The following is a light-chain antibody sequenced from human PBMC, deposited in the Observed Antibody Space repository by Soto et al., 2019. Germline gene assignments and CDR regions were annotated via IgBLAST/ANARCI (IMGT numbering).Light chain of an antibody. Sequence: SYELTQPPSVSVSPGQTASITCSGDKLGDKYACWYQQKPGQSPVLVIYQDSKRPSGIPERFSLSNSGNTATLTIGGTQAMDEADYYCLAWDSSTVVFGGGTKVTVL. V-gene: IGLV3-1*01. CDR2: QDS. CDR1: KLGDKY. J-gene: IGLJ2*01. CDR3: LAWDSSTVV.